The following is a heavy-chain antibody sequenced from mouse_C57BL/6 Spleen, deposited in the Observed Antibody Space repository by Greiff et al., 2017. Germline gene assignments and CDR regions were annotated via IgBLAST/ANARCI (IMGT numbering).Heavy chain of an antibody. Sequence: EVKLQQSGPELVKPGASVKISCKASGYTFTDYYMNWVKQSHGKSLEWIGDINPNNGGTSYNQKFKGKATLTVDKSSSTAYMELRSLTSEDSAVYYCARENDGDDYWGQGTTLTVSS. CDR1: GYTFTDYY. J-gene: IGHJ2*01. CDR3: ARENDGDDY. D-gene: IGHD2-3*01. CDR2: INPNNGGT. V-gene: IGHV1-26*01.